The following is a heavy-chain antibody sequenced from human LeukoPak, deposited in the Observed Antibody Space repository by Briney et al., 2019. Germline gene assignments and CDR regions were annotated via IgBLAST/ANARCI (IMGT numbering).Heavy chain of an antibody. Sequence: SETLSLTCDVYGGSFSDFFWTWIRQSPGKGLEWIGEINHSGAANYNPSLKSRVTILTDMSKNQFSLKLSSVTAADTAVYYCARGRVYGDRPFDYWGQGTLVTVSS. V-gene: IGHV4-34*01. CDR3: ARGRVYGDRPFDY. J-gene: IGHJ4*02. CDR2: INHSGAA. CDR1: GGSFSDFF. D-gene: IGHD4-17*01.